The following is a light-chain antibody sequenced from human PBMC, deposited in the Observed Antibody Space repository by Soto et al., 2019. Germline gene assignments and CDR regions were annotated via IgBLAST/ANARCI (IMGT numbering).Light chain of an antibody. CDR1: QSVSVN. CDR2: GVS. CDR3: HQNDVSPLT. J-gene: IGKJ4*01. V-gene: IGKV3-15*01. Sequence: EIVMTQSPGTLSVSPGERATLSCRASQSVSVNLAWYQQKPGQAPRLLIYGVSTRATGIPARFSGSESGTEFTLTISSLQSEDFAVYYCHQNDVSPLTFGGGTTVEIK.